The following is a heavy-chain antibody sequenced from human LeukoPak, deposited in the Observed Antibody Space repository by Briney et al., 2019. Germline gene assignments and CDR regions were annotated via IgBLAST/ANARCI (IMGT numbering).Heavy chain of an antibody. CDR1: GGSISSYY. CDR3: APGPAAAGTVD. Sequence: SETLSLTCTVSGGSISSYYWSWIRQPPGKGLEWIGYIYYSGSTNYNPSLKSRVTISVDTSKNQFSLKLSSVTAADTAVYYCAPGPAAAGTVDWGQGTLVTVSS. CDR2: IYYSGST. D-gene: IGHD6-13*01. J-gene: IGHJ4*02. V-gene: IGHV4-59*01.